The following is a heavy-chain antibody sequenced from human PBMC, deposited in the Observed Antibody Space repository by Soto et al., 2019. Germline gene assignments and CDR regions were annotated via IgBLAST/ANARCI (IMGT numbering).Heavy chain of an antibody. CDR1: GGTFSSYA. CDR3: ARTYYYDSSGYYYLGY. J-gene: IGHJ4*02. V-gene: IGHV1-69*13. Sequence: SVKVSCKASGGTFSSYAISWVRQAPGQGLEWMGGIIRIFGTANYAQKFQGRVTITADESTSTAYMELSSLRSEDTAVYYCARTYYYDSSGYYYLGYWGQGTLATLSS. CDR2: IIRIFGTA. D-gene: IGHD3-22*01.